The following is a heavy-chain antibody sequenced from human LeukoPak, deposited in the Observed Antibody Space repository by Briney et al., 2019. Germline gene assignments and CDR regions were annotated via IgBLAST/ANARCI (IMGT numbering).Heavy chain of an antibody. CDR1: GYTFTGYG. V-gene: IGHV1-18*01. CDR2: ISVYNGNT. J-gene: IGHJ4*02. D-gene: IGHD1-26*01. CDR3: ARDRSSNLDSGSHPYFDY. Sequence: ASVKVSCKASGYTFTGYGVSWVRQAPGQGLEWMGWISVYNGNTNYAQKFQGRVLMTTDTSTRTAYMELRSLRSDDTAVYYCARDRSSNLDSGSHPYFDYWGQGTLVTVSS.